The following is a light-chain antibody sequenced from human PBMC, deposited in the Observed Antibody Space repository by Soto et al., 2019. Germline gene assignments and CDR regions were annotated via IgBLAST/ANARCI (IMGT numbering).Light chain of an antibody. Sequence: SVLPHPPSVSTARGQKGTLSCSGSSSNVGNNFVSWYQHLPGTAPRLLMSENNKRPSGIPDRFSGSKSSTSATLDITGLQTGDEADYYCGTWDSSLSYYVFGTGTKVTVL. V-gene: IGLV1-51*01. CDR3: GTWDSSLSYYV. CDR1: SSNVGNNF. J-gene: IGLJ1*01. CDR2: ENN.